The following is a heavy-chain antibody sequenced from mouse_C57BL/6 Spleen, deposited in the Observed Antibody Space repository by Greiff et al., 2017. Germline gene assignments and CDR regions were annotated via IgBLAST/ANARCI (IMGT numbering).Heavy chain of an antibody. V-gene: IGHV1-61*01. CDR3: ARRNYDYDKGFAY. D-gene: IGHD2-4*01. CDR1: GYTFTSYW. CDR2: IYPSDSAT. J-gene: IGHJ3*01. Sequence: QVQLQQPGAELVRPGSSVKLSCKASGYTFTSYWMDWVKQRPGQGLEWIGNIYPSDSATHYNQKFKDKATLTVDKSSSTAYMQLSSLTSEDSAVYYCARRNYDYDKGFAYWGQGTLVTVSA.